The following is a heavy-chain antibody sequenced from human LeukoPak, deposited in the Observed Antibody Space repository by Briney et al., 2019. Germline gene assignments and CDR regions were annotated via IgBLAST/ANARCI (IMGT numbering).Heavy chain of an antibody. CDR2: MNPNSGNT. Sequence: ASVKVSCKASGYTFTSYDINWVRQATRQGLEWMGWMNPNSGNTGYAQKFQGRVTMTRNTSISTAYMELSSLRSEDTAVYYCARGSSSWYGLDYWGQGTLVTVSS. D-gene: IGHD6-13*01. CDR3: ARGSSSWYGLDY. J-gene: IGHJ4*02. V-gene: IGHV1-8*01. CDR1: GYTFTSYD.